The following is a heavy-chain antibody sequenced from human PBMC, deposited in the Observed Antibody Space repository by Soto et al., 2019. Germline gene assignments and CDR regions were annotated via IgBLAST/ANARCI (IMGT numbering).Heavy chain of an antibody. J-gene: IGHJ6*03. V-gene: IGHV3-21*01. CDR1: GFTFSRYS. D-gene: IGHD3-10*01. CDR3: ARDPYYYGSGSYYNENSYYCYMDV. Sequence: EVQVVESGGGLVKAGGSLRLSCEASGFTFSRYSMNWVRQAPGKGLEWVSCISSSSSYIYYADSVKGRFTVSRDNAKNSLYLQMNSLRAEEPALYYCARDPYYYGSGSYYNENSYYCYMDVWGKGTPVTFSS. CDR2: ISSSSSYI.